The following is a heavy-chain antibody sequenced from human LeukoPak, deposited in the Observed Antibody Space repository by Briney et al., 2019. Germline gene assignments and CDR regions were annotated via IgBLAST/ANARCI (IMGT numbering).Heavy chain of an antibody. CDR3: ASPMYYDILTGYYTFDY. CDR1: GGSISSGSYY. V-gene: IGHV4-61*02. J-gene: IGHJ4*02. CDR2: IYTSGST. D-gene: IGHD3-9*01. Sequence: PSETLSLTCTVSGGSISSGSYYWSWIRQPAGKGLEWIGRIYTSGSTDYNPSLKSRVTISIDTSKNQFSLKLSSVTAADTAVYYCASPMYYDILTGYYTFDYWGQGTLVTVSS.